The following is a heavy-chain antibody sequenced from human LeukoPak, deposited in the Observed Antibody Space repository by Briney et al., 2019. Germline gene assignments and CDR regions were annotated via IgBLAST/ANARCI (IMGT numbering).Heavy chain of an antibody. CDR1: GFTFSSYS. CDR2: ISSSSSYI. J-gene: IGHJ6*04. Sequence: GGSLRLSCAASGFTFSSYSMNWVRQAPGKGLEWVSSISSSSSYIYYADSVKGRFTISRDNAENSLYLQMNSLRAEHTAVYYCAELGITMIGGVWGKGTTVTISS. V-gene: IGHV3-21*01. D-gene: IGHD3-10*02. CDR3: AELGITMIGGV.